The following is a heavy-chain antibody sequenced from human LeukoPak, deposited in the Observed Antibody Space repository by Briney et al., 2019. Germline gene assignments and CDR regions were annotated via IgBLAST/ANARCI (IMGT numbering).Heavy chain of an antibody. CDR1: GGSFSGYY. D-gene: IGHD3-22*01. CDR3: ARGRRKIVVGTAYVY. CDR2: INHSGST. J-gene: IGHJ4*02. V-gene: IGHV4-34*01. Sequence: SETLSLTCAVYGGSFSGYYWSWIRQPPGKGLEWIGEINHSGSTNYNPSLKSRVTISVDTSKNQFSLKLSSVTAADTAVYYCARGRRKIVVGTAYVYWGQGTLVTVSS.